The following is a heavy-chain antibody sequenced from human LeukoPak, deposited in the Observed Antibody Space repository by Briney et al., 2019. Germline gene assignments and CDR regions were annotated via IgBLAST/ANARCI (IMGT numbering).Heavy chain of an antibody. J-gene: IGHJ4*02. Sequence: SVKVSCKASGGTFSSYAISWVRQAPGQGLEWMGGIIPIFGTANYAQKFQGRVTITTDEFTSTAYMELSSLRSEDTAVYYCAITYYYDSSGYYPLDYWGQGTLVTVSS. V-gene: IGHV1-69*05. D-gene: IGHD3-22*01. CDR3: AITYYYDSSGYYPLDY. CDR1: GGTFSSYA. CDR2: IIPIFGTA.